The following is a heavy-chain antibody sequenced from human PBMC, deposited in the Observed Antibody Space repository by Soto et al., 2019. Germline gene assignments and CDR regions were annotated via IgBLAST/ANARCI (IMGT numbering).Heavy chain of an antibody. Sequence: ASVKVSCKASGGTFSSYTISWVRQAPGQGLEWMGRIIPILGIANYAQKFQGRVTITADKSTSTAYMELSSLRSEDTAVYYCARDEDSSGYYRDYWGQGTLVTVSS. J-gene: IGHJ4*02. CDR3: ARDEDSSGYYRDY. V-gene: IGHV1-69*04. CDR1: GGTFSSYT. CDR2: IIPILGIA. D-gene: IGHD3-22*01.